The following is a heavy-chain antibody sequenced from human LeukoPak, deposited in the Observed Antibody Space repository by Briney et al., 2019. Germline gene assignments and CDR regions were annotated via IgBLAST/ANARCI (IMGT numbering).Heavy chain of an antibody. CDR2: ISYDGINK. Sequence: GGSLRLSCAASGFTFRHYAMHWVRQAPGKGLEWVAVISYDGINKYYADSVKGRFTISRDNSKNTLYLQMNSLRAEDTAVYYCARENGYSSGPFDYWGQGTLVTVSS. J-gene: IGHJ4*02. CDR1: GFTFRHYA. CDR3: ARENGYSSGPFDY. D-gene: IGHD6-19*01. V-gene: IGHV3-30-3*01.